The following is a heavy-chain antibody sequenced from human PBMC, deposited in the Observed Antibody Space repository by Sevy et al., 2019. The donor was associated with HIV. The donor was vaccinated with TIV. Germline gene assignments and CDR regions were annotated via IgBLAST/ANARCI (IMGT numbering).Heavy chain of an antibody. V-gene: IGHV1-18*01. CDR1: GYTFTSYG. Sequence: ASVKVSCKASGYTFTSYGISWVRQAPGQGLEWMGWISAYNGNTNYAQKLQGRVTMTTDTSTSTAYMGLRSLRSDDTAVYYCARDFRGYCSGGSCAPLYNWFDPWGQGTLVTVSS. D-gene: IGHD2-15*01. J-gene: IGHJ5*02. CDR2: ISAYNGNT. CDR3: ARDFRGYCSGGSCAPLYNWFDP.